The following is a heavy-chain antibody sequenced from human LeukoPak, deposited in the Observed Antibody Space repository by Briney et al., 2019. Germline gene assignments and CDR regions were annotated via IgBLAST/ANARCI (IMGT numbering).Heavy chain of an antibody. V-gene: IGHV4-59*08. J-gene: IGHJ4*02. CDR3: ARQTGYYDSSGYHKPSNFDY. CDR2: IYYSGGT. Sequence: PSETLSLTCTVSGGSISSYYWSWIRQPPGKGLEWMGYIYYSGGTNYNPSLKSRVTISVATSKNQFSLKLSSVTAADTDVYYCARQTGYYDSSGYHKPSNFDYWGQGTLVTVSS. D-gene: IGHD3-22*01. CDR1: GGSISSYY.